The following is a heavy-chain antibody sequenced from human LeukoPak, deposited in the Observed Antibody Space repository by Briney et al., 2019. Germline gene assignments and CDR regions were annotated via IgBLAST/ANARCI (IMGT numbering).Heavy chain of an antibody. CDR1: GFNFSSYS. V-gene: IGHV3-48*04. Sequence: GGSLRLSCAASGFNFSSYSMNWVRQAPGKGLEWVSYISSSSSTIYYADSVKGRFTISRDNAKNSLYLQMNSLRAEDTAVYYCASNGDFYDYYMDVWGKGTTVTVSS. J-gene: IGHJ6*03. CDR3: ASNGDFYDYYMDV. D-gene: IGHD2/OR15-2a*01. CDR2: ISSSSSTI.